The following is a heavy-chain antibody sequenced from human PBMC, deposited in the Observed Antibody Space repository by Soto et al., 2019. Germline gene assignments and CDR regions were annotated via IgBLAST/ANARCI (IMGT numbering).Heavy chain of an antibody. CDR2: VIPVFGTA. Sequence: QVQLVQSGAEVKRSGSSVKVSCKASGGSFSKHAISWVRQAPGQGLEWMGGVIPVFGTAIYAQKFQDRVTIVADESASESAGSAYMELSSLRSDDTAVYYCATGPTYTAYYDTDGYYYVHYFDSWGQGTLVTVSS. V-gene: IGHV1-69*01. CDR3: ATGPTYTAYYDTDGYYYVHYFDS. CDR1: GGSFSKHA. J-gene: IGHJ4*02. D-gene: IGHD3-22*01.